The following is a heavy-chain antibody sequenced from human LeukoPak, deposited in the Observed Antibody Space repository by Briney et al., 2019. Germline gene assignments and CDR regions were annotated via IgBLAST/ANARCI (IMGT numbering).Heavy chain of an antibody. Sequence: ASVKVSCKASGGTFSSYAISWVRQAPGPGLEWMGRIIPIFGTANYAQKFQGRVTITTDESTSTAYMELSSLRSEDTAVYYCARLKGSGVFDYWGQGTLVTVSS. CDR1: GGTFSSYA. CDR2: IIPIFGTA. CDR3: ARLKGSGVFDY. V-gene: IGHV1-69*05. D-gene: IGHD2-15*01. J-gene: IGHJ4*02.